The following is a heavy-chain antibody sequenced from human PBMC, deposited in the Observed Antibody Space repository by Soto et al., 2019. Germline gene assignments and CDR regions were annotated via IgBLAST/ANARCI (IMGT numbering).Heavy chain of an antibody. CDR2: IQSKTDVWTT. J-gene: IGHJ3*02. D-gene: IGHD3-10*01. CDR3: NTDTVYSGSGIQWAPHDDFDI. Sequence: RPPCSASVLPCVHVWXRWVRHAPVKVPAWVFGIQSKTDVWTTYYDAHVKVRLTIPRDDSKNTLYLQMNSLKTEDTAVYYCNTDTVYSGSGIQWAPHDDFDIWGQGTMVRVSS. V-gene: IGHV3-15*01. CDR1: VLPCVHVW.